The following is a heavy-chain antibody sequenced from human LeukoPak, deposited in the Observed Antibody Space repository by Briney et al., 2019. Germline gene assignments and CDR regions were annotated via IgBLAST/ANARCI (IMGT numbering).Heavy chain of an antibody. CDR1: GFTDRSNY. Sequence: GGSLRLSCAASGFTDRSNYMTWVRQAPGKGLEWVAVIYSDGSTNYADSVKGRFTISRDNSENTLYLQMNSLRAEDTAVYSCARPSVSGHRYGGSPYYYGMDVWGQGTTVTVSS. CDR2: IYSDGST. J-gene: IGHJ6*02. D-gene: IGHD5-18*01. CDR3: ARPSVSGHRYGGSPYYYGMDV. V-gene: IGHV3-66*04.